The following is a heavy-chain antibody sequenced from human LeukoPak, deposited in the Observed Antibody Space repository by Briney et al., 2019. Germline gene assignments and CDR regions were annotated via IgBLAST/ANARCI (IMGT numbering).Heavy chain of an antibody. CDR2: IYSSGST. J-gene: IGHJ4*02. D-gene: IGHD6-13*01. CDR1: GGSISSGSYY. CDR3: ARHYSSSWFDY. V-gene: IGHV4-61*02. Sequence: PSQTLSLTCTVSGGSISSGSYYWSWIRQPAGKGLEWIGRIYSSGSTNYNPSLKSRFTISVDTSKNQFSLKLSSVTAADTAVYYCARHYSSSWFDYWGQGTLVTVSS.